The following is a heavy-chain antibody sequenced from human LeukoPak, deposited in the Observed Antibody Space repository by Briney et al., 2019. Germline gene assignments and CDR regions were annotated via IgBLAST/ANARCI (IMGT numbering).Heavy chain of an antibody. J-gene: IGHJ4*02. CDR1: GGSISSYY. Sequence: SETLSLTCTVSGGSISSYYWSWIRQPPGKGLEWIGYIYTSGSTNYNPSLKSRVTISVDTSKNQFSLKLSSVTAADTAVYYCARQYSYCTNGVCPFDYWGQGTQVTVSS. CDR2: IYTSGST. CDR3: ARQYSYCTNGVCPFDY. D-gene: IGHD2-8*01. V-gene: IGHV4-4*09.